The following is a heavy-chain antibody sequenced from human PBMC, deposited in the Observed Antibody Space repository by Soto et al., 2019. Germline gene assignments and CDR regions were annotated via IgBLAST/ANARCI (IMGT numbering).Heavy chain of an antibody. CDR3: ARSGIVTTGTDYFDY. V-gene: IGHV4-59*01. D-gene: IGHD1-1*01. CDR2: IYYSGST. J-gene: IGHJ4*02. Sequence: SETLSLSCTVSGGSISSYLWSWIRQPPGKGLEWIGYIYYSGSTNYNPSLRSRVTMSVDTSKNQFYLKLSSVTAADTALYYCARSGIVTTGTDYFDYWGQGIQVTVSS. CDR1: GGSISSYL.